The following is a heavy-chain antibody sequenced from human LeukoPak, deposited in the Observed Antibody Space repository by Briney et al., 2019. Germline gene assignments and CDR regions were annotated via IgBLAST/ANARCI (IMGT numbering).Heavy chain of an antibody. CDR3: ARESTIFGVVNAFDI. J-gene: IGHJ3*02. Sequence: GGSLRLSCAASGFTFSSYEMNWVRQAPGKGLEWVSYISSSGSTIYYADSVKGRFTISRDNAKNSLYLQMNSLRAEDTALYYCARESTIFGVVNAFDIWGQGTMVTVSS. CDR2: ISSSGSTI. CDR1: GFTFSSYE. D-gene: IGHD3-3*01. V-gene: IGHV3-48*03.